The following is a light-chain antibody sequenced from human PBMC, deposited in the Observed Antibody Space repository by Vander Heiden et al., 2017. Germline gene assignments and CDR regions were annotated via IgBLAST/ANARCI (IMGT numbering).Light chain of an antibody. CDR2: LNSDGSH. CDR3: QTWGTGIV. CDR1: SGHSSYA. Sequence: QLVLTQSPSASASLAASVNLTCTLSSGHSSYAIAWHQQQPEKGPRYLMKLNSDGSHSKGDGIPDRFSGSSSGAERYLTISSLQSEDEADYYCQTWGTGIVFGGGTKLTVL. V-gene: IGLV4-69*01. J-gene: IGLJ3*02.